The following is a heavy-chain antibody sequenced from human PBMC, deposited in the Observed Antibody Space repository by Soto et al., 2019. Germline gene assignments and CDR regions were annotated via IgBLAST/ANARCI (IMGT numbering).Heavy chain of an antibody. J-gene: IGHJ4*02. CDR2: TYYRSKWNN. D-gene: IGHD3-16*02. CDR3: ARYLWGTYRYFDF. V-gene: IGHV6-1*01. CDR1: GDSVSSNSAA. Sequence: QVQLQQSGPGLVTPSQTLSLTCTISGDSVSSNSAAWTWLRQSPSRGLEWLGRTYYRSKWNNDYEVSLKSRIIISPDTSQNQFSLQLNSVTPEDTAVYYCARYLWGTYRYFDFWGQGTLVTVSS.